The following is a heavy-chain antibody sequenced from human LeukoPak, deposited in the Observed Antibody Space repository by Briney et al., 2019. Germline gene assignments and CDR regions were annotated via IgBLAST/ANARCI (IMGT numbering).Heavy chain of an antibody. J-gene: IGHJ4*02. CDR2: ISTSGST. Sequence: KPSETLSLTCAVYGGSFSGYYWSWIRQPAGKGLESIGHISTSGSTNYNPSLKSRVTMSVDTSKNQFSLKLSSVTAADTAVYYCVRVRYSDSSVLTRKRSYYFDYWGQGTLVTVSS. V-gene: IGHV4-59*10. D-gene: IGHD3-22*01. CDR1: GGSFSGYY. CDR3: VRVRYSDSSVLTRKRSYYFDY.